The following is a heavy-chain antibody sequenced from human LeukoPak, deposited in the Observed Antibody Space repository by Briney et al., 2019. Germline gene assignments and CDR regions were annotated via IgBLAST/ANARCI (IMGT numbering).Heavy chain of an antibody. V-gene: IGHV4-4*07. CDR3: AGTEPPTGNYNWFDP. Sequence: SETLSLTCAVSGGPITSHYWSWIRQPAGKGLEWIGRINTRGSSNYNPSLKSRVTMSVDMSKNQFSLKLSSVTAADTAVYYCAGTEPPTGNYNWFDPWGQGTLVTVSS. D-gene: IGHD1-14*01. J-gene: IGHJ5*02. CDR2: INTRGSS. CDR1: GGPITSHY.